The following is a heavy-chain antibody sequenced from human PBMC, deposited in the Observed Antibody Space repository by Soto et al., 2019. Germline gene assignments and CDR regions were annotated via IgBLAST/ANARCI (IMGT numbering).Heavy chain of an antibody. V-gene: IGHV3-33*01. Sequence: GSLRLSCAASGFTFSNYGMHWVRHAPGKGLEWVAIIWHDGNNKYYADSVRGRFTISRDNSKNRLYLQMNSLRAEDTAVYYCASDLVGASDSYGLDVGGQGTPVTVS. CDR3: ASDLVGASDSYGLDV. CDR1: GFTFSNYG. J-gene: IGHJ6*02. CDR2: IWHDGNNK. D-gene: IGHD1-26*01.